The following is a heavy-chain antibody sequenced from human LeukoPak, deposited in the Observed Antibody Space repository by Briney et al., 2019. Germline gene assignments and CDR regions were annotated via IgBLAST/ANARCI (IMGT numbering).Heavy chain of an antibody. CDR2: INSDGSST. V-gene: IGHV3-74*01. D-gene: IGHD3-10*02. CDR1: GFTFSSYW. Sequence: GGSLRLSCAASGFTFSSYWMHWVRQAPGKGLVWVSRINSDGSSTSYADSVKGRFTISRDNAKNSLYLQMNNLRAEDTAVYYCAELGITMIGGVWGKGTTVTISS. CDR3: AELGITMIGGV. J-gene: IGHJ6*04.